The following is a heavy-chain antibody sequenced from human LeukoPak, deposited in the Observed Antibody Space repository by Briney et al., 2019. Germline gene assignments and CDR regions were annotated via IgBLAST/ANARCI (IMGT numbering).Heavy chain of an antibody. J-gene: IGHJ4*02. CDR3: ARGSSGWYYFDN. Sequence: SETLSLTCTVSGGSISNYYWSWIRQPAGKGLEWIGRIYSNGNTNYNPSLKSRVTMSVDTSKNQFSPKLSSVTAADTAVYYCARGSSGWYYFDNWGQGTLVAVSS. CDR2: IYSNGNT. CDR1: GGSISNYY. D-gene: IGHD6-19*01. V-gene: IGHV4-4*07.